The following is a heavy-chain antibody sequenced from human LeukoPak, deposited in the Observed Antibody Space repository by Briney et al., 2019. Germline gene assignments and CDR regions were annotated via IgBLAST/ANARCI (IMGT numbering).Heavy chain of an antibody. D-gene: IGHD4-17*01. V-gene: IGHV3-33*01. CDR3: ARDPHGDYVLDY. CDR2: IWYDGSNK. Sequence: PGGSLRLSCAASGFTFSSYGMHWVRQAQGKGLEWVAVIWYDGSNKYYADSVKGRFTISRDNSKNTLYLQMNSLRAEDTAVYYCARDPHGDYVLDYWGQGTLVTVSS. J-gene: IGHJ4*02. CDR1: GFTFSSYG.